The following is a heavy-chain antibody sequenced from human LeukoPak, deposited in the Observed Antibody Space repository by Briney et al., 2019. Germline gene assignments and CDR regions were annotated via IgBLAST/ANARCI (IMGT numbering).Heavy chain of an antibody. V-gene: IGHV4-39*01. CDR2: IYYSGST. J-gene: IGHJ4*02. Sequence: PSETLSLTCTVSGGSISSSSYYWGWIRQPPGKRLEWIGGIYYSGSTYYNPSLKSRVTISVDTSKNQFSLKLSSVTAADTAVYYCARYGRGYSYGRGPGAYYFDYWGQGTLVTVSS. CDR3: ARYGRGYSYGRGPGAYYFDY. CDR1: GGSISSSSYY. D-gene: IGHD5-18*01.